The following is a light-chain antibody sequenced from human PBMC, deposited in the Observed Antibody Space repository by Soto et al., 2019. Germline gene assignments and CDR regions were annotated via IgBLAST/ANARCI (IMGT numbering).Light chain of an antibody. CDR2: GAS. V-gene: IGKV3-20*01. Sequence: EIVWTQSPGTLSLSPGERATLSCRASQSVSNNYLAWYQQQPGQAPRLLIYGASNRATGIPDRFSGSGSGTDFTLTISRLQPEDFAVYYCQQYGSSGTVGQGTKVDIK. CDR1: QSVSNNY. CDR3: QQYGSSGT. J-gene: IGKJ1*01.